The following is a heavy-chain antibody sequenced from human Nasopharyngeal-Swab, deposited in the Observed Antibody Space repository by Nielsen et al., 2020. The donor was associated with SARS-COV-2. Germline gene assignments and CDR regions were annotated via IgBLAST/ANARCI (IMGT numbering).Heavy chain of an antibody. V-gene: IGHV1-8*01. J-gene: IGHJ4*02. CDR2: MNPNSGNT. CDR3: ARARSFWSGTPFY. CDR1: VYTFTSYV. D-gene: IGHD3-3*01. Sequence: ASVKVSCKASVYTFTSYVINWVRQATGQGLEWMGWMNPNSGNTGYAQNFQGRVTMTRNTSISTAYMELSSLRSEDTAVYYCARARSFWSGTPFYWGQGTLVTVSS.